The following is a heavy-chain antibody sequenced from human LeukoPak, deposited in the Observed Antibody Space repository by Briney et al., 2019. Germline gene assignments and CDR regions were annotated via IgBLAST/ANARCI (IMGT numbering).Heavy chain of an antibody. CDR3: ARGLRQLARMWYYFDY. J-gene: IGHJ4*02. CDR1: GFTFSSYG. D-gene: IGHD6-13*01. V-gene: IGHV3-30*02. Sequence: PGGSLRLSCAASGFTFSSYGMHWVRQAPGKGLEWLSFIRFDGSEKYYADSVKARFSISRDNSKNTLYLQMNSLRAEDTAVYYCARGLRQLARMWYYFDYWGQGTLVTVSS. CDR2: IRFDGSEK.